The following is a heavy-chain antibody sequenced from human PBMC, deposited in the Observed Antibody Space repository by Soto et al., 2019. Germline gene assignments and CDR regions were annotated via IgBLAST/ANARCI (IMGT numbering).Heavy chain of an antibody. CDR1: GFTFSSYG. CDR2: ISYDGSNK. V-gene: IGHV3-30*18. CDR3: AKLGYCSGGSCSKYGMDV. Sequence: HPGGSLRLSCAASGFTFSSYGMHWVRQAPGKGLEWVAVISYDGSNKYYADSVKGRFTISRDNSKNTLYLQMNSLRAEDTAVYYCAKLGYCSGGSCSKYGMDVWGQGTTVTVSS. D-gene: IGHD2-15*01. J-gene: IGHJ6*02.